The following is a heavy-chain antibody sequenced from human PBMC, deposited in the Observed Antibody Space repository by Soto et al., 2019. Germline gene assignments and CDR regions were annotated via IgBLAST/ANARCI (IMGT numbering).Heavy chain of an antibody. D-gene: IGHD3-3*01. V-gene: IGHV1-58*01. J-gene: IGHJ5*02. CDR1: GFTFTSSA. CDR2: IVVGSGNT. Sequence: QMQLVQSGPEVKKPGTSVKVSCKASGFTFTSSAVQWVRQAHGQRLEWIGWIVVGSGNTNYAQKFQERVTITRDMSTSTAHMELSSLRSEDTAVYYCAAYGRKETIFGVVPLGFDPWGQGTLVTVSS. CDR3: AAYGRKETIFGVVPLGFDP.